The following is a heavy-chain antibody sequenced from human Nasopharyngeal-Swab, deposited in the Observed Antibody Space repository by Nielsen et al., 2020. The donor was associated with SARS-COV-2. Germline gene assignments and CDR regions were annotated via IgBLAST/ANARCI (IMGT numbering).Heavy chain of an antibody. CDR2: ISSSSSTI. CDR1: GFTFSSYS. J-gene: IGHJ5*02. V-gene: IGHV3-48*01. CDR3: ARDYPGIGWFDP. D-gene: IGHD3-10*01. Sequence: AEPLRLSCAASGFTFSSYSMNWVRQAPGKGLEWVSYISSSSSTIYYADSVKGRCTISRDNDKNSLYLQMNSLRAEDTAVDYCARDYPGIGWFDPWGQGTLVTVSS.